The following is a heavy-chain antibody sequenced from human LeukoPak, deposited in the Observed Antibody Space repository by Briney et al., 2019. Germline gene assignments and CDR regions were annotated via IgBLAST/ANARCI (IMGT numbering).Heavy chain of an antibody. J-gene: IGHJ5*02. Sequence: ASVKVSCKASGYTFTSYDINSVRQATGQGLEWMGWMNPNSGNTGYAQKFQGRVTMTRNTSISTAYMELSSLRSEDTAVYYCARDGVVLLWFGELLSGNWFDPWGQGTLVTVSS. CDR2: MNPNSGNT. D-gene: IGHD3-10*01. V-gene: IGHV1-8*01. CDR3: ARDGVVLLWFGELLSGNWFDP. CDR1: GYTFTSYD.